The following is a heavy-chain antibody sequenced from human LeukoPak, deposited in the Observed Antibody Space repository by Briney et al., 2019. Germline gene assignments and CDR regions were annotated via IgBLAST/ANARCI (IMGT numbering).Heavy chain of an antibody. D-gene: IGHD5-12*01. V-gene: IGHV3-23*01. J-gene: IGHJ4*02. CDR2: ISGSGGST. CDR3: APDPNKWLRNY. Sequence: TGGSLRLSCAASGFTFSSYAMNWVRQAPGKGLQWVSTISGSGGSTYYADSVKGRFTISRDNSKNTLYLQMNSLRAEDTAVYYCAPDPNKWLRNYWGQGALVTVSS. CDR1: GFTFSSYA.